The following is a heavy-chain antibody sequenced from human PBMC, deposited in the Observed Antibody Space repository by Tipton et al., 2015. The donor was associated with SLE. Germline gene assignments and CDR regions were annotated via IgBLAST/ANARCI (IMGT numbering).Heavy chain of an antibody. CDR2: IYYSGST. CDR1: GGSMRSYY. V-gene: IGHV4-59*08. Sequence: TLSLTCTVSGGSMRSYYWSWIRQPPGKGLEWIGYIYYSGSTNYNPSLRSRVTISVDTSKNQFSLNLSSVTAADTAVYYCARRADYGDRNCFDPWGQGTLVTVSS. CDR3: ARRADYGDRNCFDP. J-gene: IGHJ5*02. D-gene: IGHD4-17*01.